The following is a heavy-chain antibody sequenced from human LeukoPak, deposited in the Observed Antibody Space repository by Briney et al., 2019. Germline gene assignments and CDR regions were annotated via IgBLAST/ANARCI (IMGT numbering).Heavy chain of an antibody. V-gene: IGHV1-18*01. Sequence: ASVKVSCKASGGTFSSYGISWVRQAPGQGLEWMGWISAYNGNTNYAQKLQGRVTMTTDTSTSTAYMELRSLRSDDTAVYYCARALRAADADYWGQGTLVTVSS. CDR3: ARALRAADADY. CDR2: ISAYNGNT. J-gene: IGHJ4*02. CDR1: GGTFSSYG. D-gene: IGHD6-13*01.